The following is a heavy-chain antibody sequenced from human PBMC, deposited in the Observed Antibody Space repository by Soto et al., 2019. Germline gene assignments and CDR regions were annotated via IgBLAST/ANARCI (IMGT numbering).Heavy chain of an antibody. D-gene: IGHD3-10*01. V-gene: IGHV3-74*01. CDR2: VNTDGSRS. CDR3: ARGSGVGWNYYGMDV. J-gene: IGHJ6*02. Sequence: GGSLRLSCAASGLTFSSYWMHWVRQAPGKGLVWLARVNTDGSRSSYADSVKGRFTISRDNAKNALYLQMNSLRAEDTAVYYCARGSGVGWNYYGMDVWGQGTTVALAS. CDR1: GLTFSSYW.